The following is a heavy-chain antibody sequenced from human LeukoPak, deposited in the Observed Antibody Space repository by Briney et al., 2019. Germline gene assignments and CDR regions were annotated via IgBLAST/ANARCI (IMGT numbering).Heavy chain of an antibody. CDR2: FYTSGTT. CDR3: ARTVVTLDWYFDL. V-gene: IGHV4-4*07. CDR1: GGSISSYS. D-gene: IGHD4-23*01. J-gene: IGHJ2*01. Sequence: PSETLSLTCSVSGGSISSYSWNWIRQPAGKGLEWIGRFYTSGTTNYNPSLKSRVTMSTDTSKNQVSLKMRSVTAADTAVYYCARTVVTLDWYFDLWGRGTLVSVSS.